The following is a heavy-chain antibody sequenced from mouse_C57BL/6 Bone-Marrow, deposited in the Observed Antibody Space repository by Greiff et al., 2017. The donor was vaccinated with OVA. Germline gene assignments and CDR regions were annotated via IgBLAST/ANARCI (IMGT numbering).Heavy chain of an antibody. CDR1: GYSITSGYY. Sequence: VQLKQSGPGLVKPSQSLSLTCSVTGYSITSGYYWNWIRQFPGNKLEWMGYISYDGSNNYNPSRKNRISITRDTSKNQFFLKVNSVTTEDTATYYCARSVYWYFDVWGTGTTVTVSS. V-gene: IGHV3-6*01. J-gene: IGHJ1*03. CDR2: ISYDGSN. CDR3: ARSVYWYFDV.